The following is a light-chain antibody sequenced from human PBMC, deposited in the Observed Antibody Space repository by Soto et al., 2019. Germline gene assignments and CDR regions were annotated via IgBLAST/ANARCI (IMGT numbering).Light chain of an antibody. V-gene: IGKV1-5*03. CDR1: QTISSW. J-gene: IGKJ5*01. CDR2: KAS. CDR3: QQYYTYAT. Sequence: DIQMTQSPSTLSGSVGDRVTITCRASQTISSWLAWYQQKPGKAPKLLIYKASTLKSGVPSRFSGSGSGTEFTLTISSLQPDDFATYFCQQYYTYATFGHGTRLEL.